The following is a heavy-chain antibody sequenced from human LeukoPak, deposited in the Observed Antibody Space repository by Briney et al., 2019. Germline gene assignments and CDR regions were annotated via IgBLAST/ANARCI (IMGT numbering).Heavy chain of an antibody. CDR3: ATIDY. CDR2: IQNDGNSK. Sequence: PGGSLRLSCAASGLTFSMPAMDWVRQAPGKGLEWVAFIQNDGNSKNYADSVKGRFTISRDNSKNTLHLQMNSLRAEDTAVYYCATIDYWGQGTLVTVSS. V-gene: IGHV3-30*02. CDR1: GLTFSMPA. J-gene: IGHJ4*02.